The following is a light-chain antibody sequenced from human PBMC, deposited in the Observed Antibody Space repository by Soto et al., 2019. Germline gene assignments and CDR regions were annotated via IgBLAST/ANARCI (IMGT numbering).Light chain of an antibody. CDR2: EVS. Sequence: QSALTQPASVSGSPGQSITISCTGTSSDVGAYDYVSWYQQHPDKAPKLMIYEVSNRPSGVSNRFSGSKSVNTATLTISGLQADDEADCYCSSYTSSSTRVFGTGTKLTVL. CDR1: SSDVGAYDY. J-gene: IGLJ1*01. CDR3: SSYTSSSTRV. V-gene: IGLV2-14*03.